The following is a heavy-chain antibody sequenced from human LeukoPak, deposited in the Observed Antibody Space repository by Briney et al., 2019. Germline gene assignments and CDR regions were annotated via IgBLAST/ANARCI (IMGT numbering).Heavy chain of an antibody. CDR2: IKQDGSEQ. J-gene: IGHJ4*02. Sequence: GGSLRLSCAASGFTFSSYWMTWVRQAPGKGLEWVANIKQDGSEQYYVDSGEGRFTISRDNAKNSLYLQMNSLRAEDTAVYYCARMSSSSWFVCDYWGQGTLVTVYS. CDR3: ARMSSSSWFVCDY. D-gene: IGHD6-13*01. CDR1: GFTFSSYW. V-gene: IGHV3-7*01.